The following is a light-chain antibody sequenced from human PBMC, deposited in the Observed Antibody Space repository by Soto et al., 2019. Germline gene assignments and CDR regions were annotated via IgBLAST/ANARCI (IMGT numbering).Light chain of an antibody. CDR2: DAS. CDR1: QSVMTY. J-gene: IGKJ5*01. V-gene: IGKV3-11*01. Sequence: IVLTQSPATLYLSPGERATLSSPASQSVMTYLAWYQLRHGQAPRLLIYDASNKATGITPRFSDSGSGTDFTLTIGNLEPEDFAVYCCQQCSYWGTVGLGTRLESK. CDR3: QQCSYWGT.